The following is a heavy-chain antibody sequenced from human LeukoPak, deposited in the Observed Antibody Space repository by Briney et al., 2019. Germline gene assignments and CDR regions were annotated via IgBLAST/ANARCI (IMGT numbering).Heavy chain of an antibody. D-gene: IGHD2-2*01. CDR2: MNPNSGNT. CDR1: GYTFTSYD. CDR3: ARDGTIYCSSTSCYTVDAFDI. J-gene: IGHJ3*02. V-gene: IGHV1-8*01. Sequence: GASVKVSCKASGYTFTSYDINWVRQATGQGLEWMGWMNPNSGNTGYAQKLQGRVTMTTDTSTSTAYMELRSLRSDDTAVYYCARDGTIYCSSTSCYTVDAFDIWGQGTMVTVSS.